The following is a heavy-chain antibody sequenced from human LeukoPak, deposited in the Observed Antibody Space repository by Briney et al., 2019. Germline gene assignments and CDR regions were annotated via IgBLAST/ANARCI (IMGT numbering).Heavy chain of an antibody. V-gene: IGHV3-21*06. CDR3: AREGSNKVLDY. D-gene: IGHD4-23*01. Sequence: AGGSLRLSCAASGFTFSTSTMNWVRQAPGKGLEWVSSISSRSSYIYYADSLKGRFTISRDSAKNSLYLQMNSLRADDTAVYYCAREGSNKVLDYWGQGTLVTVYS. J-gene: IGHJ4*02. CDR1: GFTFSTST. CDR2: ISSRSSYI.